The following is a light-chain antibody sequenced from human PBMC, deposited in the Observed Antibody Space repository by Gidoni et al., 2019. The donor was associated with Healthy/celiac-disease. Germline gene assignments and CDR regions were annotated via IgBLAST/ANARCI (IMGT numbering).Light chain of an antibody. CDR1: QSIISY. J-gene: IGKJ3*01. Sequence: DIQLTQSPSSLSASVGDRVTITCRASQSIISYLNWYQQKPGKAPKLLIYAASSLQSGVPSRFSGSGSGKDFTLTISSLQPEDFATYYCQQSYSTPFTFGPGTKVDIK. V-gene: IGKV1-39*01. CDR3: QQSYSTPFT. CDR2: AAS.